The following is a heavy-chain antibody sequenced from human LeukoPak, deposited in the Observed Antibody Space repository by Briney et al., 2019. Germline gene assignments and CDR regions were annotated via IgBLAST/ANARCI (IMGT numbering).Heavy chain of an antibody. Sequence: SETLSLTYTVSGGSISSYYWSWIRQPPGKGPEWIGYIYYSGSTNYNPSLKSRVTISVDTSKNQFSLKLSSVTAADTAIYYCAKDLIGVVVIRAGYWGQGTLVTVSS. D-gene: IGHD3-22*01. CDR2: IYYSGST. J-gene: IGHJ4*02. V-gene: IGHV4-59*01. CDR3: AKDLIGVVVIRAGY. CDR1: GGSISSYY.